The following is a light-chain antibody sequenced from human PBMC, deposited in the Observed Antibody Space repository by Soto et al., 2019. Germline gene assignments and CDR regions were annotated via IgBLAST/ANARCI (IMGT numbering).Light chain of an antibody. CDR1: SSDVGGYNY. J-gene: IGLJ3*02. CDR2: EVS. CDR3: RSYTSSSTRV. V-gene: IGLV2-14*01. Sequence: QSALTQPASVSGSPGQSITISCTGTSSDVGGYNYVSWYQQHPGKAPKLMIYEVSNRPSGVSNRFSGSKSGNTASLIISGLQAEDEADYYCRSYTSSSTRVFGGGTKLTVL.